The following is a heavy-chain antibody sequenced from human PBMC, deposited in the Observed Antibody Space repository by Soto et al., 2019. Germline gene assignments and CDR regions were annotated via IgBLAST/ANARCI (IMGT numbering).Heavy chain of an antibody. V-gene: IGHV1-18*01. CDR2: ISNFNGNT. Sequence: QVQLVQSGAEVKKPGASVKVSCKTSGYTFTNYGITWVRQAPGRGLEWMGWISNFNGNTNFARKFQGRVTMTTDTSTSTAYMELKTLRSDDTAVYFCAREECDYWGQGTLVTVSS. J-gene: IGHJ4*02. CDR3: AREECDY. CDR1: GYTFTNYG.